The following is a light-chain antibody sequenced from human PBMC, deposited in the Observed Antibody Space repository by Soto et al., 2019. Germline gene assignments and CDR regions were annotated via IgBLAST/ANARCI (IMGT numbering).Light chain of an antibody. J-gene: IGLJ2*01. V-gene: IGLV1-44*01. CDR1: NSNIGTNH. CDR2: CNN. Sequence: QSVLTQPPSASGTPGQRVAISCSGGNSNIGTNHVNWYQQLPGTAPKLLIYCNNQRPSGVPDRFSGSRSGTSASLAISGLQSEDEADYYCVAWDDSLNGHVVFGGGTKVTVL. CDR3: VAWDDSLNGHVV.